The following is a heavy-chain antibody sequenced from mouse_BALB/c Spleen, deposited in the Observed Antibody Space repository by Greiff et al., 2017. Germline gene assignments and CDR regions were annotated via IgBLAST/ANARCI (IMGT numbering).Heavy chain of an antibody. CDR2: INPGSGGT. J-gene: IGHJ3*01. CDR3: ARVSGILTSWFAY. V-gene: IGHV1-54*01. Sequence: VQLQQSGAELVRPGTSVKVSCKASGYAFTNYLIEWVKQRPGQGLEWIGVINPGSGGTNYNEKFKGKATLTADKSSSTAYMQLSSLTSDDSAVYFCARVSGILTSWFAYWGQGTLVTVSA. D-gene: IGHD1-1*01. CDR1: GYAFTNYL.